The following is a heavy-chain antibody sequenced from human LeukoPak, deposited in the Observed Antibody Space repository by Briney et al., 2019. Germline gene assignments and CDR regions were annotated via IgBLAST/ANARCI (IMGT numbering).Heavy chain of an antibody. V-gene: IGHV1-69*13. D-gene: IGHD6-19*01. CDR2: IIPIFGTA. Sequence: SVKVSCKASGYTFTNFDITWVRQAPGQGLEWMGGIIPIFGTANYAQKFQGRVTITADESTSTAYMELSSLRSEDTAVYYCASSSSGWYAGFMKFDYWGQGTLVTVSS. CDR1: GYTFTNFD. J-gene: IGHJ4*02. CDR3: ASSSSGWYAGFMKFDY.